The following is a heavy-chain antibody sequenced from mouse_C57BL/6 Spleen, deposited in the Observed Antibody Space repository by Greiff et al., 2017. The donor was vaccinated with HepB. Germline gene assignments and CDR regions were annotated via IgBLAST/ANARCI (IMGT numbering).Heavy chain of an antibody. CDR3: ARGDYYGSSYVFAY. CDR2: IHPNSGST. D-gene: IGHD1-1*01. J-gene: IGHJ3*01. Sequence: VQLQQPGAELVKPGASVKLSCKASGYTFTSYWMHWVKQRPGQGLEWIGMIHPNSGSTNYNEKFKSKATLTVDKSSSTAYMQLSSLTSEYSAVYYCARGDYYGSSYVFAYWGQGTLVTVSA. CDR1: GYTFTSYW. V-gene: IGHV1-64*01.